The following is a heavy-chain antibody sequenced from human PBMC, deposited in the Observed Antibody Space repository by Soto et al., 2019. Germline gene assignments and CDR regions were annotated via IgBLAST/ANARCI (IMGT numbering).Heavy chain of an antibody. CDR1: GLTFRSYW. V-gene: IGHV3-74*03. J-gene: IGHJ4*02. D-gene: IGHD4-17*01. CDR3: VRSRYGGCFDF. Sequence: GGSLRLSCAASGLTFRSYWMHWVRQAPGKGLVWVSRINTDGSVAMYVDSVKGRFTISRDNAKNTLYLHMNSLRAEDTAVYYCVRSRYGGCFDFWGQGTLVTVSS. CDR2: INTDGSVA.